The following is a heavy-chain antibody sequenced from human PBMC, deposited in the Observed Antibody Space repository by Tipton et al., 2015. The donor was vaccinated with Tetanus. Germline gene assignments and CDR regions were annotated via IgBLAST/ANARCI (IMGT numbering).Heavy chain of an antibody. Sequence: TLSLTCTVSGDSLNSGHYWTWIRQAAGKGLEWIGYIYYTGSTSYNPSLESRVTISADTPKNQFSLKLSSVTAADTAVYYCAREESFWSGFLNWGQGALVTVSS. CDR2: IYYTGST. CDR3: AREESFWSGFLN. V-gene: IGHV4-61*10. J-gene: IGHJ4*02. D-gene: IGHD3-3*01. CDR1: GDSLNSGHY.